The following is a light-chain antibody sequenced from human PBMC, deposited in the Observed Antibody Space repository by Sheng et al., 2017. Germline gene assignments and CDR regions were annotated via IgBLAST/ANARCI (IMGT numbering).Light chain of an antibody. J-gene: IGKJ2*03. V-gene: IGKV3-11*01. Sequence: EIVLTQSPATLSLSPGERATLSCRASQSVARSLAWFQQKLGQAPRLLIYGASSRATGIPARFSGSGSGTDFTLTISSLEPEDFAVYYCQQYNNWPYSFGQGTKLEIK. CDR1: QSVARS. CDR3: QQYNNWPYS. CDR2: GAS.